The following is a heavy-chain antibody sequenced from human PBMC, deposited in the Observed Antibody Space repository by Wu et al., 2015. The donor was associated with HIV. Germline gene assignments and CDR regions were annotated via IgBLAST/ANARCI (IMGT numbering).Heavy chain of an antibody. D-gene: IGHD5-12*01. J-gene: IGHJ6*02. Sequence: QLVQSGAEVGKPGASVKVSCKTSGHTYTVHWVRQAPGQPLEWMGWINPNSGGTNYAQKFQGRVTMTRDTSISTAYMELSRLKSEDTAVYYCARNTDSVATSLYSLGVWGQGTVVTVSS. CDR2: INPNSGGT. CDR3: ARNTDSVATSLYSLGV. V-gene: IGHV1-2*02. CDR1: GHTYT.